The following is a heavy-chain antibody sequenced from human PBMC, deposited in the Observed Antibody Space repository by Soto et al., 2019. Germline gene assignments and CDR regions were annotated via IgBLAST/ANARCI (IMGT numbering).Heavy chain of an antibody. CDR3: AGDHSDYDFWGGRGPFGY. D-gene: IGHD3-3*01. CDR1: GYTFTSYG. V-gene: IGHV1-18*01. CDR2: ISAYNGNT. J-gene: IGHJ4*02. Sequence: QVQLVQSGAEVKKPGASVKVSCKASGYTFTSYGISWVRQAPGQGLEWMGWISAYNGNTNYAQKLQGRVTMTTDTSTRTAYMGLRSLRSDDTAVYYCAGDHSDYDFWGGRGPFGYWGQGTLVTVSS.